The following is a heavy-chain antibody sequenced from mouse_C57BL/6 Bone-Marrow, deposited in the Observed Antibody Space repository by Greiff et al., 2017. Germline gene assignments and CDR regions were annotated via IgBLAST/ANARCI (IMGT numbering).Heavy chain of an antibody. J-gene: IGHJ4*01. CDR1: GFNIKDDY. CDR2: IDPENGDT. V-gene: IGHV14-4*01. CDR3: TTLVVSGAMDY. D-gene: IGHD2-12*01. Sequence: VQLQQSGAELVRPGASVKLSCIASGFNIKDDYMHWVKQRPEQGLEWIGWIDPENGDTEYASKFQGKATITADTSSNTAYLQLSSLTSEDTAVYYCTTLVVSGAMDYWGQGTSVTVSS.